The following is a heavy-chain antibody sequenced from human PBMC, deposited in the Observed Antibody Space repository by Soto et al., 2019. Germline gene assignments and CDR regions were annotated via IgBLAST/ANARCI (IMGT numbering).Heavy chain of an antibody. CDR3: ARELGGTAMVRDEYYFDY. D-gene: IGHD5-18*01. CDR1: GGSISSGDYY. Sequence: PSETLSLTCTVSGGSISSGDYYWSWIRQPPGKGLEWIGYIYYSGSTYYNPSLKSRVTISVDTSKNQFSLKLSSVTAADTAVYYCARELGGTAMVRDEYYFDYWGKGTLVPVAS. V-gene: IGHV4-30-4*01. J-gene: IGHJ4*02. CDR2: IYYSGST.